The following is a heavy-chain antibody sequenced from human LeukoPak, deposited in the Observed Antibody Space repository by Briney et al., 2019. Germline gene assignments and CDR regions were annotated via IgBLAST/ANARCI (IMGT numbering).Heavy chain of an antibody. CDR2: IYYSGST. CDR1: GGSISSYY. CDR3: ARDLRGDSYADDAFDI. J-gene: IGHJ3*02. D-gene: IGHD5-18*01. V-gene: IGHV4-59*01. Sequence: SETLSLTCTVSGGSISSYYWSWIRQPPGKGLEWIGYIYYSGSTNYNPSLKSRVTISVDTSKNQFSLKLSSVTAADTAVYYCARDLRGDSYADDAFDIWGQGTMVTVSS.